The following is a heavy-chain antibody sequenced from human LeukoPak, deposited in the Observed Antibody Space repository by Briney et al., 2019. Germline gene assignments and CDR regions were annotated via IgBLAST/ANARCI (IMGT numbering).Heavy chain of an antibody. CDR3: ASRGALYCSSTSCAFGI. J-gene: IGHJ3*02. V-gene: IGHV3-11*04. Sequence: GGSLRPSCAASGFTFSDYYMSWIRQAPGKGLEWVSYISSSGSTIYYADSVKGRFTISRDNAKNSLYLQMNSLRAEDTAVYYCASRGALYCSSTSCAFGIWGQGTMVTVSS. CDR2: ISSSGSTI. CDR1: GFTFSDYY. D-gene: IGHD2-2*01.